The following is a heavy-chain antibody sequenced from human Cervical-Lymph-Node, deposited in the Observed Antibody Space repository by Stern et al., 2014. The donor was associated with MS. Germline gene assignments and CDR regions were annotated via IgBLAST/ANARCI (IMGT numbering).Heavy chain of an antibody. CDR1: GGTFSSYT. D-gene: IGHD3-10*01. CDR2: IFRLFGPA. CDR3: AEGVGPFDP. V-gene: IGHV1-69*06. J-gene: IGHJ5*02. Sequence: QVQLVQSGAEVKKPGSSVKVSCKASGGTFSSYTISWVRQAPGQGLEWMGGIFRLFGPAKYAQRFQGRVTITADKSTSTVYLDLSSLRSEDTAFYYCAEGVGPFDPWGQGTLVTVSS.